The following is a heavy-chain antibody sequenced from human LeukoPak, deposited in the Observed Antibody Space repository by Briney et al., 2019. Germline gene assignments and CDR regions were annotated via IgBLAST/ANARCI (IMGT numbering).Heavy chain of an antibody. D-gene: IGHD3-16*01. CDR2: SYTSGSP. Sequence: SETLSLTCTVSGGSISSYYLSWIRQPAGKGLEWIGRSYTSGSPNYNPSLKGRVTMSVDTSKNQFSLKLSSVTAADTAVYFCARSGGSGFQLDNWGQGTLVTVSS. CDR3: ARSGGSGFQLDN. V-gene: IGHV4-4*07. CDR1: GGSISSYY. J-gene: IGHJ4*02.